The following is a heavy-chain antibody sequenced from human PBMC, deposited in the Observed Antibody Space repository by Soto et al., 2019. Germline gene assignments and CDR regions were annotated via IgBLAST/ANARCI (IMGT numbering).Heavy chain of an antibody. Sequence: GGSLRLSCAASGFTFSSYWMSWVRQAPGKGLEWVANIKQDGSEKYYVDSVKGRFTISRDNAKNSLYLQMNSLRAEDTAVYYCARGSSSSWYYYYYYGMDVWGQGTTVTVSS. CDR1: GFTFSSYW. D-gene: IGHD6-13*01. V-gene: IGHV3-7*05. CDR3: ARGSSSSWYYYYYYGMDV. J-gene: IGHJ6*02. CDR2: IKQDGSEK.